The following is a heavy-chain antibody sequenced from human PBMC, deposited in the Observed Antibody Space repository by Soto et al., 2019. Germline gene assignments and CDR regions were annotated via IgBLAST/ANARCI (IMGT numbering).Heavy chain of an antibody. D-gene: IGHD6-13*01. V-gene: IGHV5-51*01. CDR3: ARKDIAGNSVDF. CDR2: IYPGDSDT. J-gene: IGHJ4*02. CDR1: VYSFTTYW. Sequence: PGESLKISCKASVYSFTTYWIGWVRHLSGKGLEWMGIIYPGDSDTRYSPSFQGQVTISADKSISTAYLQWSSLKASDSAMFYCARKDIAGNSVDFWGQGTLVTVSS.